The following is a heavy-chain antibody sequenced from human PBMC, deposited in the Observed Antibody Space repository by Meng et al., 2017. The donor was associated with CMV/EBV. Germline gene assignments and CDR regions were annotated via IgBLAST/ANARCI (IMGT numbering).Heavy chain of an antibody. V-gene: IGHV4-59*01. CDR1: GVSISSYY. J-gene: IGHJ4*02. D-gene: IGHD6-13*01. CDR3: ARGKRYSSSWYPSFDY. CDR2: IYYSGST. Sequence: SETLSLTCTVSGVSISSYYWSWIRQPPGKGLEWIGYIYYSGSTNYNPSLKSRVTISVDTSKNQFSLKLSSVTAADTAVYYCARGKRYSSSWYPSFDYWGQGTLVTVSS.